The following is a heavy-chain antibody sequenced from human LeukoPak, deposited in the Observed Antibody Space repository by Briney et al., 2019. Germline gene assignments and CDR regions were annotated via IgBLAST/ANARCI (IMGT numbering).Heavy chain of an antibody. CDR2: IYYSGSST. Sequence: SETLSLTCTVSGGSISSYYWTWIRQPPGGGLEWIGYIYYSGSSTYYNPSLNSRVTISVDTSKNQISLRLSSVTAADTAVYYCARHPYYYDSSGYYPSDAFDIWGQGTMVTVSS. CDR3: ARHPYYYDSSGYYPSDAFDI. V-gene: IGHV4-59*01. D-gene: IGHD3-22*01. J-gene: IGHJ3*02. CDR1: GGSISSYY.